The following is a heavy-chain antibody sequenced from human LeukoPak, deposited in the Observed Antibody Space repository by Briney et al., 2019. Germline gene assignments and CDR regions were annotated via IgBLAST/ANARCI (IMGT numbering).Heavy chain of an antibody. V-gene: IGHV3-30*02. CDR2: IRYDGNNE. CDR1: GFPFSDCV. Sequence: GGSLRLSCAASGFPFSDCVMHWVRQAPGKGLEWVAVIRYDGNNEYYADTVKGRFTISRDNSKNMLYLQMNSLGTEDTAVYYCAKDRWGAVASFDYWGQGTLVTVSS. D-gene: IGHD6-19*01. J-gene: IGHJ4*02. CDR3: AKDRWGAVASFDY.